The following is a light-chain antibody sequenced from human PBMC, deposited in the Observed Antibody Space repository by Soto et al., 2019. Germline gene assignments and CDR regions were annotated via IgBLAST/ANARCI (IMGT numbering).Light chain of an antibody. CDR2: GAS. CDR3: QQYGSSSWT. J-gene: IGKJ1*01. V-gene: IGKV3-20*01. Sequence: ERATLSCRASQTVSRSFLGWYQQKSGQAPRLVMFGASNRAPGIPDRFSGRVSGTDFTLTISRLEPEDFAVYYCQQYGSSSWTFGQGTKVDI. CDR1: QTVSRSF.